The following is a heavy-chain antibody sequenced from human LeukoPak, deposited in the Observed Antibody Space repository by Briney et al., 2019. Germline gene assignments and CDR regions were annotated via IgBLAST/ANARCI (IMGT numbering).Heavy chain of an antibody. V-gene: IGHV4-59*01. D-gene: IGHD3-10*01. CDR2: IYDSGST. J-gene: IGHJ6*02. CDR3: ARDFSLVRGTHYYVMDV. CDR1: GDSISSYY. Sequence: SETLSLTCTVSGDSISSYYWSWIRQPPGKGLEWIGYIYDSGSTDYNPSLKSRVTISVDTSKNQFSLRLSSVTAADTAVYYCARDFSLVRGTHYYVMDVWGQGTTVTVSS.